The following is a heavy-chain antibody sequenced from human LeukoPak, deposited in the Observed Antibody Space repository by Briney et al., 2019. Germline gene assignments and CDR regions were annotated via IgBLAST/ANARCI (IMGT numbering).Heavy chain of an antibody. Sequence: PGGSLRLSCAASGFTFSGSAMHWVRQASGKGLGWVGRIRSKANSYATAYAASVKGRFTISRDDSKNTAYLQMNSLKTEDTAVYYCTRSGMGATKPFDYWGQGTLVTVSS. CDR1: GFTFSGSA. V-gene: IGHV3-73*01. J-gene: IGHJ4*02. CDR2: IRSKANSYAT. CDR3: TRSGMGATKPFDY. D-gene: IGHD1-26*01.